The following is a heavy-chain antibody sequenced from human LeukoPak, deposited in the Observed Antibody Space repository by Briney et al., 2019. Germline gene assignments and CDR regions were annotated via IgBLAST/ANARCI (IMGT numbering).Heavy chain of an antibody. J-gene: IGHJ5*02. CDR1: GYTFTSYG. D-gene: IGHD4-17*01. V-gene: IGHV1-18*01. CDR2: ISAYNGNT. CDR3: ARVKPYGATPDRETFTNWFDP. Sequence: ASVKVSCKASGYTFTSYGISWVRQAPGQGLEWMGWISAYNGNTNYAQKLQGRVTMTTDTSTSTAYMELTSLRSDDTAVYYCARVKPYGATPDRETFTNWFDPWGQGTLVTVSS.